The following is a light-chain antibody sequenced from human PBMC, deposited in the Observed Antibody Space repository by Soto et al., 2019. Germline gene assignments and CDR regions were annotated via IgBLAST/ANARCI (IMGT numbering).Light chain of an antibody. CDR1: QSLSRNY. Sequence: EIVLTQSPDTLSLSPGESATLSCRASQSLSRNYLAWFQHKPGQAPRLLIFGASSRATGIADRFSGSGSGTDFTLTISRLEPEDFAVFFCQQYVDSPYTFGQGTKLEVK. J-gene: IGKJ2*01. V-gene: IGKV3-20*01. CDR3: QQYVDSPYT. CDR2: GAS.